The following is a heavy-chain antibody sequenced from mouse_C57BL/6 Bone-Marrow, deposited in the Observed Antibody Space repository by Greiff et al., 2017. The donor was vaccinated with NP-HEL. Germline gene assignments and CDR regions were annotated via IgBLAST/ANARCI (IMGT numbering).Heavy chain of an antibody. CDR1: GYAFTNYL. Sequence: QVQLQQSGAELVRPGTSVKVSCKASGYAFTNYLIEWVKQRPGQGLEWIGVINPGSGGTNYNEKFKGKATLTADKSSSTAYMQLSSLTSEDSAVYFCARWGYYAMDYWGQGTSVTVSS. V-gene: IGHV1-54*01. CDR2: INPGSGGT. J-gene: IGHJ4*01. CDR3: ARWGYYAMDY.